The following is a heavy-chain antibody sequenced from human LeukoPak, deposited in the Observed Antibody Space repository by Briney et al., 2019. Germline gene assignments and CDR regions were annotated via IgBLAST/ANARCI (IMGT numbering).Heavy chain of an antibody. Sequence: GGSLRLSCAASGFTVSKTYMSWVRQAPGKGLEWVSVIYKVGNTFYADFVKGRFTISRDNSKNTLYLQMNSLRAEDTALYYCARGLVVGGTGVWAFDIWGQGTMVTVSS. D-gene: IGHD2-15*01. CDR3: ARGLVVGGTGVWAFDI. J-gene: IGHJ3*02. CDR1: GFTVSKTY. V-gene: IGHV3-66*01. CDR2: IYKVGNT.